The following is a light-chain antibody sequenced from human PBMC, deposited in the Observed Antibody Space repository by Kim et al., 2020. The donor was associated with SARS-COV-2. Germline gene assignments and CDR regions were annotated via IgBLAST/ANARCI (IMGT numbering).Light chain of an antibody. J-gene: IGKJ1*01. Sequence: DIQMNQSPSTLSAFVGDRVTMTCRASQSVDGWLAWYQQKPGKAPRLLIYQASKLLSGVPSRFSGSGSGTDFTLTVSNLQSDDSAVYYCKQYETYWTFGPGTKVDIK. CDR3: KQYETYWT. CDR1: QSVDGW. CDR2: QAS. V-gene: IGKV1-5*03.